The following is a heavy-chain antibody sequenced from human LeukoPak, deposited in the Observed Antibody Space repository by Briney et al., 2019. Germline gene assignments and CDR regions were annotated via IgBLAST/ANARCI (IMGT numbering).Heavy chain of an antibody. CDR2: ISSTSTNT. J-gene: IGHJ4*02. CDR1: GFTFSIYS. CDR3: AKEGSYGVVATINYFDY. D-gene: IGHD5-12*01. V-gene: IGHV3-48*01. Sequence: GGSLRLSCAASGFTFSIYSMNWVRQAPGKGLEWVSYISSTSTNTYYADSVKGRFTISRDNAKNSLYLQMNSLRAEDTAVYYCAKEGSYGVVATINYFDYWGQGTLVTVSS.